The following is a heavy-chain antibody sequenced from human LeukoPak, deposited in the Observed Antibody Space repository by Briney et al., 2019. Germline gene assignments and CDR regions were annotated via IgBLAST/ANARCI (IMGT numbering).Heavy chain of an antibody. CDR3: ARRSSGWFLRAFDI. D-gene: IGHD6-19*01. Sequence: PSETLSLTCAVYGGSFSGYYWSWIRQPPGKGLEWIGEINHSGSTNYNPSLKSRVTISVDTSKNQFSLKLSSVTAADTAVYYCARRSSGWFLRAFDIWGQGTMITVSS. CDR1: GGSFSGYY. V-gene: IGHV4-34*01. J-gene: IGHJ3*02. CDR2: INHSGST.